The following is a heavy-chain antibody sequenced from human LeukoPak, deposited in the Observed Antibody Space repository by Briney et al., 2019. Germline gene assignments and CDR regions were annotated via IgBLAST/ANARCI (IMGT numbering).Heavy chain of an antibody. J-gene: IGHJ6*03. CDR2: ISAYNGNT. CDR3: ARVHCSSTSCYDYMDV. Sequence: VASVKVSCKASGYTFTSYGISWVRQAPGQGLEWMGWISAYNGNTNYAQKLQGRVTMTTDTSTSTAYMELRSLRSDDTAVYYCARVHCSSTSCYDYMDVWGKGTTVTVSS. D-gene: IGHD2-2*01. V-gene: IGHV1-18*01. CDR1: GYTFTSYG.